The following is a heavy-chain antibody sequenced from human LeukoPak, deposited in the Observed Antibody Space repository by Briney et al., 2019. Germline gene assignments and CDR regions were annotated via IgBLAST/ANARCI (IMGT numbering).Heavy chain of an antibody. D-gene: IGHD2-15*01. V-gene: IGHV1-24*01. J-gene: IGHJ4*02. CDR3: ATAPLWLLPGG. CDR2: FDPEDGET. Sequence: ASVKASCKVSRYTLTELSMHWVRHAPGKGLEWMGGFDPEDGETIYAQKFKGRVTMTEDTSTDTAYMELSSLRYEDTAVYYCATAPLWLLPGGWGQGTLVTVSS. CDR1: RYTLTELS.